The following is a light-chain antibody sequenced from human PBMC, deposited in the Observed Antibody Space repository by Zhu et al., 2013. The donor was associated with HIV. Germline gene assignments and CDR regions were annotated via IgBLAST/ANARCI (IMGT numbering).Light chain of an antibody. J-gene: IGKJ1*01. Sequence: DIVMTQSPDFLAVTLGARITISCRSSQNILKTSNSKNYLAWYQQKPGQSPKLLLYWSSTRDSGVPERFAGSGSGTAFTLTISSLQPDDVAVYYCQQYGSSPWTFGQGTKVEIK. CDR2: WSS. CDR1: QNILKTSNSKNY. CDR3: QQYGSSPWT. V-gene: IGKV4-1*01.